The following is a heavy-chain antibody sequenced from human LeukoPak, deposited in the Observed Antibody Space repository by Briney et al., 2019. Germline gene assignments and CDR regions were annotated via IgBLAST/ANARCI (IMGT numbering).Heavy chain of an antibody. CDR1: GYTFTSYG. CDR3: ARGRVAGTGWFDP. D-gene: IGHD6-19*01. CDR2: ISAYNGNT. Sequence: ASVKVSCKASGYTFTSYGISWVRQAPGQGLEWMGWISAYNGNTNYAQKFQGRVTMTRNTSISTAYMELSSLRSEDTAVYYCARGRVAGTGWFDPWGQGTLVTVSS. J-gene: IGHJ5*02. V-gene: IGHV1-18*01.